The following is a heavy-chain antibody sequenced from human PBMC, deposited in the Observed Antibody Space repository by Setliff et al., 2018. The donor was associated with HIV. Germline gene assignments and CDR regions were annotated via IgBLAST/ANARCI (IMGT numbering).Heavy chain of an antibody. CDR2: FDPEDGET. CDR1: GYTFTGYY. D-gene: IGHD5-12*01. J-gene: IGHJ3*02. V-gene: IGHV1-24*01. CDR3: ASAGAWQRNALDI. Sequence: ASVKVSCKASGYTFTGYYMHWVRQAPGQGLEWMGGFDPEDGETIYAQKFQGRVTMTEDTSTDTAYMELSSLRSEDTAVYYCASAGAWQRNALDIWGQGTMVTVSS.